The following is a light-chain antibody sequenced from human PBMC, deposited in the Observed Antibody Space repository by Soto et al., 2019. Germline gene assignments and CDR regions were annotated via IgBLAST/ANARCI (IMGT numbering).Light chain of an antibody. CDR1: SSDVGGYNY. CDR3: SSYAGSSIV. CDR2: EVS. Sequence: QSVLTQPPSASGSPGQSVTISCTGTSSDVGGYNYVSWYQQHPGKAPKLMIYEVSKRPSGVPDRFSGSKSGNTASLTVSGLQPEDEADYYCSSYAGSSIVFGTWTKVTVL. J-gene: IGLJ1*01. V-gene: IGLV2-8*01.